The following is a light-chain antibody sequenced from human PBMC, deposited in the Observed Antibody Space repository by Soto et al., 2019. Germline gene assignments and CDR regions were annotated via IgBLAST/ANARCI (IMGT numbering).Light chain of an antibody. Sequence: QAVVTQPPSASGTPGQRVTISCSGSNSNIGSKYVYWYQQLPGTAPKLLLYRNNQRPSGVPDRFSGSKSGTSASLAISGLRSEDEADYYCAAWDNSLVGGPAFGGRTKLTVL. CDR1: NSNIGSKY. CDR2: RNN. CDR3: AAWDNSLVGGPA. V-gene: IGLV1-47*01. J-gene: IGLJ2*01.